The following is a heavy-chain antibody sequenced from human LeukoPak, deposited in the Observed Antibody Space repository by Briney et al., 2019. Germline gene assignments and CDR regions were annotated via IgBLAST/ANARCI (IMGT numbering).Heavy chain of an antibody. CDR2: INPNSGGT. CDR3: ARDRLGATTSWFDP. V-gene: IGHV1-2*06. J-gene: IGHJ5*02. D-gene: IGHD1-26*01. CDR1: GYTFTGYY. Sequence: VASVKVSCKASGYTFTGYYMHWVRQAPGQGLEWMGRINPNSGGTNYAQKFQGRVTMTRDTSISTAYMELSRLRSDDTAVYYCARDRLGATTSWFDPWGQGTLVTVSS.